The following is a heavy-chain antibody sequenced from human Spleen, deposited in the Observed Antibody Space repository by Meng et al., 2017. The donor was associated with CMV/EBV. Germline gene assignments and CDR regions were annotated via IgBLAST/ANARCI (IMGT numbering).Heavy chain of an antibody. CDR2: INHSGST. J-gene: IGHJ4*02. Sequence: QLQQAGGGQVKPSETLSLTCAVYGGSFSGDEWSWIRQPPGKGLEWIGEINHSGSTNYNPSLKSRVTISVDTSKNQFSLKLSSVTAADTAVYYCAGGIGYSYGNGDYWGQGTLVTVSS. CDR3: AGGIGYSYGNGDY. V-gene: IGHV4-34*01. D-gene: IGHD5-18*01. CDR1: GGSFSGDE.